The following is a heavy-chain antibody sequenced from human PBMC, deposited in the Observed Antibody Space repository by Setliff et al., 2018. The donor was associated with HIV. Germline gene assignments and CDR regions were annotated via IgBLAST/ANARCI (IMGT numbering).Heavy chain of an antibody. CDR3: ARFGPWWELRRFDY. J-gene: IGHJ4*02. V-gene: IGHV4-34*01. CDR1: GGSFSGYY. CDR2: INRSGST. D-gene: IGHD1-26*01. Sequence: SETLSLTCAVYGGSFSGYYWSWIRQPPGKGLEWIGEINRSGSTNYNPSLKSRVTISVDTSKNQFSLKLSSVTAADTAVYYCARFGPWWELRRFDYWGQGTQVTVSS.